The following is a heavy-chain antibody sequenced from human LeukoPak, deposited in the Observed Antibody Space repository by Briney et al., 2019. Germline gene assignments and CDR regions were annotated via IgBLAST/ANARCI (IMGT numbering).Heavy chain of an antibody. CDR2: MSYDGSSE. V-gene: IGHV3-30-3*01. D-gene: IGHD5-12*01. CDR3: ARGGKSAFYYGKDV. J-gene: IGHJ6*02. CDR1: GFTFSSYA. Sequence: GRSLRLSCAASGFTFSSYAMHCVRQAPGKGLEWVAVMSYDGSSEYYADSVKGRFTISRDNSKNTLYLQMNSLRAEDTAVYYCARGGKSAFYYGKDVWGQGTTVTVSS.